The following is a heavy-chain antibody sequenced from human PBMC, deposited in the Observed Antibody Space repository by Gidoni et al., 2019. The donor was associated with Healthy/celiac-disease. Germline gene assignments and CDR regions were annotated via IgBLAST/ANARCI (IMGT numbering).Heavy chain of an antibody. D-gene: IGHD3-10*01. J-gene: IGHJ5*02. Sequence: QVQLVESGGGVVQPGRSLRLSCAASGFAFSSYGMPWVRQAPGKGLEWVAVIWYDGSNKYYADSVKGRFTISRDNSKNTLYLQMNSLRAEDTAVYYCARDSITMVRGAEGNWFDPWGQGTLVTVSS. CDR2: IWYDGSNK. CDR3: ARDSITMVRGAEGNWFDP. CDR1: GFAFSSYG. V-gene: IGHV3-33*01.